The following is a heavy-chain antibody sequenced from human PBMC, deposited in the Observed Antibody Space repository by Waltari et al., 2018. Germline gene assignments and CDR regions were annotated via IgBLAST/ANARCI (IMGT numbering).Heavy chain of an antibody. CDR2: INPSSGSI. CDR1: GYTVTSFY. J-gene: IGHJ5*02. CDR3: AREGPLELFGELRYNWFDP. Sequence: QVQLVQSGAEVKKPGASVKVSCKASGYTVTSFYMHWVRPAPGQGLEWMGLINPSSGSITYAQKFQGRVAMTWDTSTSTVYMELSSLRSEDTAVYYCAREGPLELFGELRYNWFDPWGQGTLVTVSS. D-gene: IGHD3-10*02. V-gene: IGHV1-46*01.